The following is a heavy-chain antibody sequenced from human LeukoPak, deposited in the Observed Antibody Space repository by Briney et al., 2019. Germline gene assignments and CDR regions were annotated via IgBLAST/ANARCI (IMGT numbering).Heavy chain of an antibody. V-gene: IGHV3-23*01. Sequence: GGCLRLSCAASGFTFSSYDMSWVRQAPGKGLQWVSAVSIGGDRTYYADSVKGRFSISRDNSKNTLYLQMNSLSADDTAVYYCASGGGYCSTTSCYVLYYWGQGALVTASS. CDR1: GFTFSSYD. CDR3: ASGGGYCSTTSCYVLYY. CDR2: VSIGGDRT. J-gene: IGHJ4*02. D-gene: IGHD2-2*01.